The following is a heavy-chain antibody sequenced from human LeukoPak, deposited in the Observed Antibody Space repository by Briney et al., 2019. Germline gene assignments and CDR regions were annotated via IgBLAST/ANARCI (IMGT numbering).Heavy chain of an antibody. D-gene: IGHD4-17*01. J-gene: IGHJ4*02. V-gene: IGHV1-46*01. CDR3: ARDWMTTVTPSYFDY. CDR1: GYTFSNYY. Sequence: ASVKVSCKASGYTFSNYYIHWVRQAPGQGLEWMGIIGGSTNYAQKLQGRVTMTTDTSTSTAYMELRSLRSDDTAVYYCARDWMTTVTPSYFDYWGQGTLVTVSS. CDR2: IGGST.